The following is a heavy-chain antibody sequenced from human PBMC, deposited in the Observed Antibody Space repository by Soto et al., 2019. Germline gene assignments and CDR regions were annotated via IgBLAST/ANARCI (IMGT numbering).Heavy chain of an antibody. V-gene: IGHV3-15*01. J-gene: IGHJ4*02. Sequence: EVQLVESGGGLVEPGGSIRLSCVASGFTFTKAYMTWVRQAPGNGLEWVGRIKGSHAGGTTDYATSVKGRFTISRDDSKNTLYLQMNSLKTEDTSVYYCATEGVYPGSNFYGAYWGQGTLVTVSS. D-gene: IGHD1-26*01. CDR1: GFTFTKAY. CDR2: IKGSHAGGTT. CDR3: ATEGVYPGSNFYGAY.